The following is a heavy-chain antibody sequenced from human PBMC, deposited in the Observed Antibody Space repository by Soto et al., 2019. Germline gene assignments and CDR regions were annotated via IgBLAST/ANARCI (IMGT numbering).Heavy chain of an antibody. CDR3: ARLRGDYFDN. Sequence: EVQLVESGGGLVQPGESLRLSCVASGFTFSAFWMTWVRQAPGKGLEWLANIKEDGSETHDLDGRFAISRDNAKKSLYLKLSSLRAEDTAVYYCARLRGDYFDNWGQGTLVTVSS. V-gene: IGHV3-7*01. CDR2: IKEDGSET. CDR1: GFTFSAFW. J-gene: IGHJ4*02.